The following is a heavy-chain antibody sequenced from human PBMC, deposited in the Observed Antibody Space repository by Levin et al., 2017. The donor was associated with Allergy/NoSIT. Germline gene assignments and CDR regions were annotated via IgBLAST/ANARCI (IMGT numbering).Heavy chain of an antibody. V-gene: IGHV3-74*01. Sequence: GGSLRLSCAASGFTLSSYWMHWVRQVPGKGLVWVSRIYGDGTTTSYADSVKGRFPISRDNAKNTLYLQMNSLRAEDTAVYYCARSRDYGGSAFASDTWGQGTMVTVSS. D-gene: IGHD4-17*01. CDR2: IYGDGTTT. J-gene: IGHJ3*02. CDR1: GFTLSSYW. CDR3: ARSRDYGGSAFASDT.